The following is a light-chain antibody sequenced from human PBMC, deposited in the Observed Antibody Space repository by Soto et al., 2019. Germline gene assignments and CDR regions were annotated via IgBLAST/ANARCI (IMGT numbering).Light chain of an antibody. CDR1: SSNIGNNA. Sequence: QSVLTQPPSVSEAPRQRVTISCSGSSSNIGNNAVNWYQQLPGKAPKLLIYYDDLLPSGVSDRFSGSKSGTSASLAISGLQSEDEFDYYSAAWDDYLICFYVVVTGT. CDR2: YDD. CDR3: AAWDDYLICFYV. V-gene: IGLV1-36*01. J-gene: IGLJ1*01.